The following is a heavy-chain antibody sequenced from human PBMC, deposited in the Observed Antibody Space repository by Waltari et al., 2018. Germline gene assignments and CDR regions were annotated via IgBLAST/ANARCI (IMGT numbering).Heavy chain of an antibody. CDR3: ARGRGSYDAFDI. CDR2: ISSSGSTI. D-gene: IGHD1-26*01. CDR1: GFTFSSYE. J-gene: IGHJ3*02. Sequence: EVQLVESGGGLVQPGGSLRLSCAASGFTFSSYEMNCVIQAPGKGLEWVSYISSSGSTIYYADSVKGRFTISRDNAKNSLYLQMNSLRAEDTAVYYCARGRGSYDAFDIWGQGTLVTVSS. V-gene: IGHV3-48*03.